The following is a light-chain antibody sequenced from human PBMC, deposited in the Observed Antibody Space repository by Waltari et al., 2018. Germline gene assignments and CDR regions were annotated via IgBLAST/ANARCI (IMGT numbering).Light chain of an antibody. J-gene: IGLJ2*01. CDR3: SYQTLDGVLL. CDR1: GSAVGASDY. V-gene: IGLV2-14*03. Sequence: QSALTQPASVSGSPGQSITISCSGIGSAVGASDYVSWYQHHPDKAPQVIIYDVTNRPSGVSERFSASKSANTASLTISGLQPEDEGDYYCSYQTLDGVLLFGGGTKLTVL. CDR2: DVT.